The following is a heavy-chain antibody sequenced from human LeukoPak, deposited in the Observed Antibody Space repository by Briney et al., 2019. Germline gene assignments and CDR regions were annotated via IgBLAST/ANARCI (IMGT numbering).Heavy chain of an antibody. CDR1: GFNFSAYS. D-gene: IGHD1-14*01. CDR2: ISRSSDAI. J-gene: IGHJ4*02. Sequence: GGSLRLSCAASGFNFSAYSMNWVRQAPGKGLEWVSYISRSSDAIYDADSVKGRFTISRDNAKNLLFLQMTSLGVEDTALYYCARGDSDHHITLDYWGQGTLVTVSS. V-gene: IGHV3-48*01. CDR3: ARGDSDHHITLDY.